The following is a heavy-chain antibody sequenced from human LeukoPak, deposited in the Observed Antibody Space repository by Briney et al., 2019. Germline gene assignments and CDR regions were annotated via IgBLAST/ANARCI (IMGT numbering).Heavy chain of an antibody. V-gene: IGHV1-2*02. CDR1: GYTFTGYY. CDR3: ARVLRHYGYGMDV. D-gene: IGHD4-17*01. CDR2: INPNSGGT. Sequence: GASVRLSCKASGYTFTGYYMHWGRQAPGQGLEWMGWINPNSGGTNYAQKFQGRVTMTRDTSISTAYMELSRLRSDDTAVYYCARVLRHYGYGMDVWGQGTTVTVSS. J-gene: IGHJ6*02.